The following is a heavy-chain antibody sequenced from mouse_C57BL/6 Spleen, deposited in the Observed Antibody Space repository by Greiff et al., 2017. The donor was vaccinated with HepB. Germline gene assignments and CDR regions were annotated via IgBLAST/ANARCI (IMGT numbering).Heavy chain of an antibody. J-gene: IGHJ2*01. V-gene: IGHV3-6*01. CDR2: ISYDGSN. D-gene: IGHD2-1*01. CDR1: GYSITSGYY. Sequence: DVHLVESGPGLVKPSQSLSLTCSVTGYSITSGYYWNWIRQFPGNKLEWMGYISYDGSNNYNPSLKNRISITRDTSKNQFFLKLNSVTTEDTATYYCARGDYGNYFDYWGQGTTLTVSS. CDR3: ARGDYGNYFDY.